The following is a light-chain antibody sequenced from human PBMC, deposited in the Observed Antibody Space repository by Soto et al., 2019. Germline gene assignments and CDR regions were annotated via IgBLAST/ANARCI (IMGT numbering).Light chain of an antibody. CDR1: QSVSSSY. CDR3: QQYGDLPWT. V-gene: IGKV3-20*01. Sequence: ALTQSPGTLSSSPGERATLSCRASQSVSSSYLAWYQQKPGQAPRLLLYGASSRATGIPDRFSGSGSGTDFTLTINRLEPEDFAVYYCQQYGDLPWTFGQGTKVEI. J-gene: IGKJ1*01. CDR2: GAS.